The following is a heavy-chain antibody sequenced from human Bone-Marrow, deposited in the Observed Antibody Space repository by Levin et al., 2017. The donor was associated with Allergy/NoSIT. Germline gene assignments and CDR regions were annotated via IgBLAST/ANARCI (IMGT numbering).Heavy chain of an antibody. V-gene: IGHV4-34*01. D-gene: IGHD6-19*01. CDR3: ASRIAVANWFDP. J-gene: IGHJ5*02. CDR1: GGSFSGYY. Sequence: SETLSLTCAVYGGSFSGYYWSWIRQPPGKGLEWIGEINHSGSTNYNPSLKSRVTISVDTSKNQFSLKLSSVTAADTAVYYCASRIAVANWFDPWGQGTLVTVSS. CDR2: INHSGST.